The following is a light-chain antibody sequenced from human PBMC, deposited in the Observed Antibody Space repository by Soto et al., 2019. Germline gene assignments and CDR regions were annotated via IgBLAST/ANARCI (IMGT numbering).Light chain of an antibody. Sequence: SYELTQPPSVSVAPGRTAMITCGGDDIGNKNVHWYQKKPCQAPVVVISYDTDRPSGIPERFSGSNSGNTATLTVSRVEAGDEADYYCQVWDSSSDHMVFGGGTKLTVL. CDR2: YDT. J-gene: IGLJ3*02. CDR1: DIGNKN. V-gene: IGLV3-21*04. CDR3: QVWDSSSDHMV.